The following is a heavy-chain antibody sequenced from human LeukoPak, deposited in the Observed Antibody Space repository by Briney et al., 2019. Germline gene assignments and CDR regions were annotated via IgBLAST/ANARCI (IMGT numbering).Heavy chain of an antibody. CDR2: ISSSSSTI. J-gene: IGHJ4*02. V-gene: IGHV3-48*01. CDR3: AKDLRSSTWSPLGGDC. D-gene: IGHD3-16*01. CDR1: GFTFSSYS. Sequence: PGGSLRLSCAASGFTFSSYSMNWVRQAPGKGLEWVSYISSSSSTIYYADSVKGRFTISRDNAKNSLYLQMNSLRVEDTALYFRAKDLRSSTWSPLGGDCWGQGTLVTVSS.